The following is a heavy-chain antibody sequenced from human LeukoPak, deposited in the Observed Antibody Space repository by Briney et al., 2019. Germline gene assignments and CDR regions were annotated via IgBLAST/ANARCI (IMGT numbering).Heavy chain of an antibody. Sequence: PGGSLRLPCAASGFTFSSYSMNWVRQAPGKGLEWVSYIHSGSRTIYYADSVKGRFTISRDNAKNSVYLQMDSLKAEDSAVYYCAREYFFFDFWGLGALVTVSS. CDR1: GFTFSSYS. V-gene: IGHV3-48*01. CDR2: IHSGSRTI. J-gene: IGHJ4*02. CDR3: AREYFFFDF. D-gene: IGHD3-9*01.